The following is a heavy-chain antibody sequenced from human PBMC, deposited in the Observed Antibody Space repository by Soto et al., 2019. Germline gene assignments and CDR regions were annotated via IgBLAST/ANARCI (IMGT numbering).Heavy chain of an antibody. CDR1: GFTFSSYS. D-gene: IGHD4-17*01. J-gene: IGHJ3*02. V-gene: IGHV3-48*01. Sequence: PGGSLRLSCAASGFTFSSYSMNWVRQAPGKGLEWVSYISSSSSTIYYADSVKGRFTISRDNAKNSLYLQMNSLRAEDTAVYYCARDRPRFGDYFGAFDIWGQGTMVTVSS. CDR2: ISSSSSTI. CDR3: ARDRPRFGDYFGAFDI.